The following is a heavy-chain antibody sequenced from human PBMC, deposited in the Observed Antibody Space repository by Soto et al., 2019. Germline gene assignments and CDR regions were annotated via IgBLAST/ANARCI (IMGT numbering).Heavy chain of an antibody. CDR3: ARGRYCLTGRCFPNWFDS. CDR2: IYKSTTT. Sequence: QVHLLESGPGLVKPSQTLSLTCSVSGDSISTVDYFWAWIRQPPGQALEYIGYIYKSTTTYYNPSFEMRVAISLDTSKSQFSLNVTSVTAADTAVYFCARGRYCLTGRCFPNWFDSWGQGTLVTVSS. D-gene: IGHD2-15*01. CDR1: GDSISTVDYF. J-gene: IGHJ5*01. V-gene: IGHV4-30-4*01.